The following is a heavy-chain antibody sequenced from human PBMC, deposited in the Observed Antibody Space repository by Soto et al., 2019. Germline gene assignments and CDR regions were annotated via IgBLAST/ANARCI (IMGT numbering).Heavy chain of an antibody. V-gene: IGHV4-59*01. D-gene: IGHD3-3*01. CDR3: ASVLEWFGGMDV. Sequence: SETLSLTCTASGGSISSYYWSWIRQPPGKGLEWIGYIYYSGSTNYNPSLKSRVTISVDTSKNQFSLKLSSVTAADTAVYHCASVLEWFGGMDVWGQGTTVTVSS. CDR2: IYYSGST. J-gene: IGHJ6*02. CDR1: GGSISSYY.